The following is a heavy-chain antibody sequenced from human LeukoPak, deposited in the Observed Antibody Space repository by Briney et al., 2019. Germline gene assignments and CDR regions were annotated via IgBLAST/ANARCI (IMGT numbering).Heavy chain of an antibody. CDR1: GFTFSTYC. CDR2: IKQDGSEK. Sequence: GGSLRLSCAASGFTFSTYCMSWVRQAPGKGLEWVANIKQDGSEKYYVDSVKGRFTISRDNAKNSLYLQMNSLRAENTAMYYCARDSAGNDYWGQGNLVTVSS. D-gene: IGHD6-13*01. V-gene: IGHV3-7*01. J-gene: IGHJ4*02. CDR3: ARDSAGNDY.